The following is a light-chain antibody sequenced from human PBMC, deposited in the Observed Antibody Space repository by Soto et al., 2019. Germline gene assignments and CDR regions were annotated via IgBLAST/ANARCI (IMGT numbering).Light chain of an antibody. CDR2: QVS. Sequence: QSVLTQPASVSGSPGQSITISCTGTSSDVGSYNLVSWYQQHPGKAPKLMIYQVSKRPSGVSNRFSGSKSGNTASLTISGLQAEDEADYYCCSYAGRSTFYVFGTGTMVTVL. CDR1: SSDVGSYNL. CDR3: CSYAGRSTFYV. V-gene: IGLV2-23*02. J-gene: IGLJ1*01.